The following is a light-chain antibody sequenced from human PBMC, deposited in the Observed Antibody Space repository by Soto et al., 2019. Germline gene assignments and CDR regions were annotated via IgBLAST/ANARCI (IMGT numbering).Light chain of an antibody. J-gene: IGKJ1*01. CDR3: QQYGNSRWT. CDR1: QSVSSSY. CDR2: GTS. Sequence: VLTQSPDTLSLSPGERATLSCRASQSVSSSYLAWYQQTPGQAPRLLIYGTSNRATGIPDRFSGSGSGTDFTLTISRLEPEDFAVYYCQQYGNSRWTFGQGTKVEIK. V-gene: IGKV3-20*01.